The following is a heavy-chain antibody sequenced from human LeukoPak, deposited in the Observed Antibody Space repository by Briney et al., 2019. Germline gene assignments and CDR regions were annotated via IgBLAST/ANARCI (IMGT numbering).Heavy chain of an antibody. CDR3: GRVRILTGYDLNEVFDI. V-gene: IGHV3-30-3*01. D-gene: IGHD3-9*01. CDR2: ISYDGSNK. Sequence: GGSLRLSCAASGFTFSSYAMHWVRQAPGKGLEWVAVISYDGSNKYYADSVKGRFTISRDNSKNTLYLQMNSLRAEDTAVYYCGRVRILTGYDLNEVFDIGGQGTMVTV. J-gene: IGHJ3*02. CDR1: GFTFSSYA.